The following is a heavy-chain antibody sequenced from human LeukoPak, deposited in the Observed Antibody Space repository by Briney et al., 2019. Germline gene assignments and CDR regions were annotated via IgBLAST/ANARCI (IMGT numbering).Heavy chain of an antibody. V-gene: IGHV4-39*07. Sequence: SETLSLTCTVSGGSISSRSYYWGWIRQPPGKGLEWIGSIYYSGSTYYKPSLKSRVTISVDTSKNQFSLKLGSVNAADTAVYYCARSLSSGWFPFDYWGQGTLVTVSS. D-gene: IGHD6-19*01. J-gene: IGHJ4*02. CDR1: GGSISSRSYY. CDR3: ARSLSSGWFPFDY. CDR2: IYYSGST.